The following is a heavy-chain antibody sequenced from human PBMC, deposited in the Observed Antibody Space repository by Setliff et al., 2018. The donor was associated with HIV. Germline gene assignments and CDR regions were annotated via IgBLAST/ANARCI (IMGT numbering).Heavy chain of an antibody. CDR1: GYSISSGYY. Sequence: SETLSLTCTVSGYSISSGYYWGWIRQPPGKGLEWIGSIHQSGSTNYNPSLKSRVTMSVDTSKNQFSLKLSSVTAADTAVYYCARQITSVTTEKLVVNDAFDIWGQGIMVTVSS. CDR3: ARQITSVTTEKLVVNDAFDI. V-gene: IGHV4-38-2*02. D-gene: IGHD3-22*01. CDR2: IHQSGST. J-gene: IGHJ3*02.